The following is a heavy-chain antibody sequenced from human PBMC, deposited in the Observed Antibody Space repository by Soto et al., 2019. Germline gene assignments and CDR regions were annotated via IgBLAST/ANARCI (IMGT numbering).Heavy chain of an antibody. CDR2: IGGVGADK. CDR3: ASPPRCSSTSCYDAFDI. CDR1: GFTFSDYA. Sequence: PGGSLRLSCAASGFTFSDYAMTWVRQTPGKGLDWVSSIGGVGADKYYADSVKGRFTISRDNSKGTLYLQMNSLRSEDTAVYYCASPPRCSSTSCYDAFDIWGQGTMVTVSS. V-gene: IGHV3-23*01. D-gene: IGHD2-2*01. J-gene: IGHJ3*02.